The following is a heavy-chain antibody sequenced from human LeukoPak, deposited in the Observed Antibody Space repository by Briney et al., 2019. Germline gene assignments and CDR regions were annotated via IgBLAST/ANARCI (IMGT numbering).Heavy chain of an antibody. Sequence: PGGSLRLSCAASGFTFSSYSMNWVRQAPGKGLEWVSYISSSSSTIYYADSVKGRFTISRDNSKNTLYLQMNSLRAEDTAVYYCARDSGGYCSGGSCYPRFDYWGQGTLVTVSS. CDR2: ISSSSSTI. J-gene: IGHJ4*02. CDR3: ARDSGGYCSGGSCYPRFDY. CDR1: GFTFSSYS. V-gene: IGHV3-48*01. D-gene: IGHD2-15*01.